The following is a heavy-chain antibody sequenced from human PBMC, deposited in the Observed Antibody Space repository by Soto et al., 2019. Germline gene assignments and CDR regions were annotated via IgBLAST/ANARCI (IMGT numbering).Heavy chain of an antibody. J-gene: IGHJ5*02. CDR2: IFSNDEK. D-gene: IGHD2-2*01. Sequence: SGPTLVNPTETLTLTCTVSGFSLSNARMGVSWIRQPPGKALEWLAHIFSNDEKPYSTSLKSRLTISKDTSKSQVVLTMTNMDPVDTATYYCARTHIVVVPAAITERNPYNWFDPWGQGTLVTVSS. CDR1: GFSLSNARMG. V-gene: IGHV2-26*01. CDR3: ARTHIVVVPAAITERNPYNWFDP.